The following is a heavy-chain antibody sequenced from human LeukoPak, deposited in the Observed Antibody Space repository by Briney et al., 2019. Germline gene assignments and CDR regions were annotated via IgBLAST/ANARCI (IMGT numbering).Heavy chain of an antibody. CDR1: GYTFTSYY. D-gene: IGHD2-21*02. CDR2: INPSGGST. J-gene: IGHJ4*02. V-gene: IGHV1-46*01. CDR3: ASYCGGDCYRFDY. Sequence: ASVKVSCKASGYTFTSYYMHWVRQAPGQGLEWMGIINPSGGSTSYAQKFQGRVTMTRDMSTSTVYMELSSLRSEDTAVYYCASYCGGDCYRFDYWGQGTLVTVSS.